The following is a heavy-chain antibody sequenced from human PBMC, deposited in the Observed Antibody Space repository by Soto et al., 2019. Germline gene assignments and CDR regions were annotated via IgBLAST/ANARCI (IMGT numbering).Heavy chain of an antibody. CDR2: INSDGSST. V-gene: IGHV3-74*01. Sequence: EVQLVESGGGLVQPGGSLRVSCAASGFTFSSYWMHWVRQAPGKGLVWVSRINSDGSSTNYADSVKGRFTISRDNAKNTLHLQMNSLRAEDTAVYYCGRDWRTGGPDYWGQGNLVTVSS. CDR1: GFTFSSYW. D-gene: IGHD3-3*01. CDR3: GRDWRTGGPDY. J-gene: IGHJ4*02.